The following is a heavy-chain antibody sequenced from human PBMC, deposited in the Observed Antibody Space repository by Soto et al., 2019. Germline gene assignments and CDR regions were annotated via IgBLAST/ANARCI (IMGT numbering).Heavy chain of an antibody. CDR2: ISYDGSNK. V-gene: IGHV3-30-3*01. J-gene: IGHJ6*02. CDR1: GFTFSSYA. D-gene: IGHD3-22*01. Sequence: GGSLRLSCAASGFTFSSYAMHWVRQAPGKGLEWVAVISYDGSNKYYADSVKGAFTISRDNSKNTLYLQMNSLRAEDTDVYYCARDSGNYYDSSGYYIDLSYYYYGMDVWGQGTTVTVSS. CDR3: ARDSGNYYDSSGYYIDLSYYYYGMDV.